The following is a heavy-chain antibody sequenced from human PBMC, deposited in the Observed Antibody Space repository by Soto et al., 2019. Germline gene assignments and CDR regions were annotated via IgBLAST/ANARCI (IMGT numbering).Heavy chain of an antibody. CDR2: MNPNSGNT. J-gene: IGHJ4*02. CDR3: ASPTLASGYTWFAY. V-gene: IGHV1-8*01. D-gene: IGHD3-22*01. Sequence: GQGLEWMGWMNPNSGNTGYAQKFQGRVTMTRDISISTAYMELSSLRSDDTAVYYCASPTLASGYTWFAYWGQGTLVTVSS.